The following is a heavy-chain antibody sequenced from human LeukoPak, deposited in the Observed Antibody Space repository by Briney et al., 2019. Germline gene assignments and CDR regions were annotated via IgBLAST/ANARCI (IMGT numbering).Heavy chain of an antibody. CDR1: GFAFSSYW. Sequence: GGSLRLSCAAPGFAFSSYWMSWVRQAPGKGLEWVANIKQDGSEKYYVDSVNGRFTISRDNTKNSLFLQMNSLRADDTAVYYCARALGNSGTDYWGQGTLVTVSS. CDR2: IKQDGSEK. J-gene: IGHJ4*02. D-gene: IGHD6-19*01. CDR3: ARALGNSGTDY. V-gene: IGHV3-7*01.